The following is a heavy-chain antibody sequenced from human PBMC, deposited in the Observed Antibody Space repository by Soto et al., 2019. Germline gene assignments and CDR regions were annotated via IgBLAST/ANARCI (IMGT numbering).Heavy chain of an antibody. J-gene: IGHJ6*01. Sequence: EVQLVESGGGLVQPGGSLGLSCAASGFTFSLYSMSWVRKAPGKGLEWVSYISRSSTGIHYADSVKVRFTISRDDATNSMHLQMNSLRDGDTAVYYCARAVTWGLDVWGQGTTDSISS. CDR1: GFTFSLYS. CDR2: ISRSSTGI. D-gene: IGHD3-10*01. V-gene: IGHV3-48*02. CDR3: ARAVTWGLDV.